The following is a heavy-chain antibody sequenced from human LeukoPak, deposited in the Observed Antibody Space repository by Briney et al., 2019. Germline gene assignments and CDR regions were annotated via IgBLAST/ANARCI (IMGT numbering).Heavy chain of an antibody. Sequence: ASVKVSCKASGYTITNNYMHWVRQAPGQGLEWMGVINPSGTGTSYAQKFQGRITMSSDTSTSTLYMELSSLRSEDTAFYYCATDHSMANTAWWFDPWGQGTLVTVSS. CDR1: GYTITNNY. CDR2: INPSGTGT. V-gene: IGHV1-46*01. J-gene: IGHJ5*02. D-gene: IGHD5-24*01. CDR3: ATDHSMANTAWWFDP.